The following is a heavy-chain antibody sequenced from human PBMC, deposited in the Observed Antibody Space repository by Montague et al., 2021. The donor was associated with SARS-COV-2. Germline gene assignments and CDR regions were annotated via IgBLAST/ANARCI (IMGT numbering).Heavy chain of an antibody. CDR3: ARLVWFGELSSENWFDP. CDR1: GGSISSSNY. J-gene: IGHJ5*02. Sequence: SETLSLTCTVSGGSISSSNYWGWIRQPPGKGLEWIGSIYYSGSTYYNSSLKSRVTISVDTSKNQFSLKLNSVTAADTAVYYCARLVWFGELSSENWFDPWGQGTLVTVSS. D-gene: IGHD3-10*01. CDR2: IYYSGST. V-gene: IGHV4-39*01.